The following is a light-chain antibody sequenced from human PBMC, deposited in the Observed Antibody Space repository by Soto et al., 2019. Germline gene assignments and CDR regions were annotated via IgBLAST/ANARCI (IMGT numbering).Light chain of an antibody. CDR2: EVT. CDR3: SSYTASNALL. Sequence: QSALTQPASVSGSPGQSITISCTGTSSDVGNYNYVSWYQQHPGKAPKVLIYEVTNRPSGISNRFSGSKSGNTASLTISGLQAEDEAYYYCSSYTASNALLFGGGTKLTVL. CDR1: SSDVGNYNY. J-gene: IGLJ3*02. V-gene: IGLV2-14*01.